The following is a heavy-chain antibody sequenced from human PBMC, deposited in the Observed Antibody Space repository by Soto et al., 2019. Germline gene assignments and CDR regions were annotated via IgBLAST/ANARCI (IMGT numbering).Heavy chain of an antibody. CDR2: ISYDGSNK. Sequence: GGSLRLSCAASGFTFSGYGMHWVRQAPGKGLEWVALISYDGSNKYYTDSVKGRFTISRDNSKNTLYLQMTSLRAEDTAVYYCEQEWTWGSTSCYGCDYWGQGNLVTVSA. D-gene: IGHD2-2*01. J-gene: IGHJ4*02. CDR1: GFTFSGYG. CDR3: EQEWTWGSTSCYGCDY. V-gene: IGHV3-30*18.